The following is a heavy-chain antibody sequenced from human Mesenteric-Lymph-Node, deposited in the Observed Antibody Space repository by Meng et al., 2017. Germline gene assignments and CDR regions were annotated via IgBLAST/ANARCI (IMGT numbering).Heavy chain of an antibody. J-gene: IGHJ4*02. V-gene: IGHV4-39*01. CDR3: ARQDTSGWYSHFN. CDR1: GGSISSSSYY. Sequence: SETLSLTCTVSGGSISSSSYYWGWIRQPPGKGLEWIGSIYYSGSTYYNPSLKSRVTISVDTSKNQFFLNLSSVTAADTAVYYCARQDTSGWYSHFNWGQGTLVTVSS. CDR2: IYYSGST. D-gene: IGHD6-19*01.